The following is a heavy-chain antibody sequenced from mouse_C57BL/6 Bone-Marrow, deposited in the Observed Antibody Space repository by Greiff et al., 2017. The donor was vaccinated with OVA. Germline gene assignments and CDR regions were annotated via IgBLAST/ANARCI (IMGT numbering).Heavy chain of an antibody. CDR3: ARPTFYDGLAY. Sequence: DVHLVESGGDLVKPGGSLKLSCAASGFTFSSYGMSWVRQTPDKRLEWVATISSGGSYTYYPDSVKGRFTISRDNAKNTLYLQMSSLKSEDTAMYYCARPTFYDGLAYWGQGTLVTVSA. J-gene: IGHJ3*01. D-gene: IGHD2-3*01. CDR1: GFTFSSYG. V-gene: IGHV5-6*01. CDR2: ISSGGSYT.